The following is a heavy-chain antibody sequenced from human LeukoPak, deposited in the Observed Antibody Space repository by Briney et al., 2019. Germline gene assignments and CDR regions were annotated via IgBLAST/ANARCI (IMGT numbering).Heavy chain of an antibody. J-gene: IGHJ4*02. CDR1: GFTFNYW. Sequence: GGSLRLSCAASGFTFNYWMSWVRQAPGKGLEWVANINQDGSEKFFVDSVKGRFTISRDSAKNSLYLQMNSLRAEDTAVYYCARGRYCSSGSCYFDYWGQGTLVTVSS. CDR3: ARGRYCSSGSCYFDY. CDR2: INQDGSEK. V-gene: IGHV3-7*01. D-gene: IGHD2-15*01.